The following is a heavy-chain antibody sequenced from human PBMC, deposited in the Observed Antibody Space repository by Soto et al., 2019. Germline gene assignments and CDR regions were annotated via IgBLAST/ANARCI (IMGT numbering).Heavy chain of an antibody. CDR2: ISGSGDYT. D-gene: IGHD6-19*01. J-gene: IGHJ6*02. CDR3: AKGLTVAWPYYYGTDV. Sequence: GGYLRLSCAASGFTFSSYSMSWVRQAPGKGLEWVSSISGSGDYTYYADSVKGRFTISRDNSRNTLYLQMNSLRAEDAAVYYCAKGLTVAWPYYYGTDVWGQGTTVTVSS. V-gene: IGHV3-23*01. CDR1: GFTFSSYS.